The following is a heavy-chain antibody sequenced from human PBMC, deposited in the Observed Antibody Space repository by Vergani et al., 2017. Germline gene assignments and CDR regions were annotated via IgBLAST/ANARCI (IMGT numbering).Heavy chain of an antibody. CDR2: ISDDGSNK. Sequence: QVQLVESGGGVVQPGRSLRLSCAASGFTFSSYAMHWVRQAPGKGLEWVAVISDDGSNKYYADSVKGRFTISRDNSKNTLYLQMNSLRAEDTAVYYCARDLTVTLTLYYGMDVWGQGTTVTVSS. V-gene: IGHV3-30*01. CDR3: ARDLTVTLTLYYGMDV. CDR1: GFTFSSYA. D-gene: IGHD4-17*01. J-gene: IGHJ6*02.